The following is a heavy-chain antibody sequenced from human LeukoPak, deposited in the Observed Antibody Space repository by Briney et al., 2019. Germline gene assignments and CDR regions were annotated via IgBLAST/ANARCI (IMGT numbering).Heavy chain of an antibody. CDR2: MNPNSGNT. D-gene: IGHD3-10*01. J-gene: IGHJ4*02. V-gene: IGHV1-8*01. Sequence: ASVKVSCKASGYTFTSYDINWVRQATGQGLEWMGWMNPNSGNTGYAQKFQGRVTMTRNTSISTAYMELSSLRSEDTAVYYCARGPTFLLWFGELLYRPYYFDYWGQGTLVTVSS. CDR3: ARGPTFLLWFGELLYRPYYFDY. CDR1: GYTFTSYD.